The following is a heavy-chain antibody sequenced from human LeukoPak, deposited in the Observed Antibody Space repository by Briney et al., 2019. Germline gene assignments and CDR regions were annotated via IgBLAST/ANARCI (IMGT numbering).Heavy chain of an antibody. CDR1: GFTFSTYG. J-gene: IGHJ4*02. CDR2: MWYDGSNK. V-gene: IGHV3-33*01. CDR3: ARSRYCSSTSCYGFLDY. D-gene: IGHD2-2*01. Sequence: PGRSLRLSCAASGFTFSTYGMHWVRQAPGKGLQWVAVMWYDGSNKQYADSVKGRFTISRDNSKNTLYLQMNSLRAEDTAVYYCARSRYCSSTSCYGFLDYWGQGALVTVSS.